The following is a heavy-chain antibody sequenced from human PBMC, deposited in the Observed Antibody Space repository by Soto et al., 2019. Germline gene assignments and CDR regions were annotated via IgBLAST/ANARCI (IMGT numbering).Heavy chain of an antibody. D-gene: IGHD6-6*01. CDR3: ARSIAARRVYWFDP. J-gene: IGHJ5*02. V-gene: IGHV6-1*01. CDR2: TYYRSKWYN. Sequence: PSQTLSLTCAISGDSVSSNSAAWHWLKQSPSRGLEWLGRTYYRSKWYNAYAVSVKSRITINPDTFKNQFSLQLNSVTPEDTAVYYGARSIAARRVYWFDPYGQETLVTVSS. CDR1: GDSVSSNSAA.